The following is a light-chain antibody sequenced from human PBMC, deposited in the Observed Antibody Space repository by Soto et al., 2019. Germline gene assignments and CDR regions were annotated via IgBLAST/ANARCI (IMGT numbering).Light chain of an antibody. CDR3: QQYNSYWT. J-gene: IGKJ1*01. CDR2: KAS. V-gene: IGKV1-5*03. Sequence: DIQVTQSPSTLPASLGDRVTITCRASQSISSWLAWYQQKPGKAPKLLIYKASSLESGVPSTLSGSGSGTEFTLTISSLQPDDFATYYCQQYNSYWTFGQGTKVDIK. CDR1: QSISSW.